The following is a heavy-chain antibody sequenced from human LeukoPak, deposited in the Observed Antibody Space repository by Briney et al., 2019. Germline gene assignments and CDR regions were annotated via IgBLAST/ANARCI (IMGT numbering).Heavy chain of an antibody. J-gene: IGHJ4*02. D-gene: IGHD3-9*01. V-gene: IGHV3-48*03. CDR2: ISSSGSTI. CDR1: GFTFSSYE. CDR3: ARDSRYDILTGYYGV. Sequence: GGSLRLSCAASGFTFSSYEMNWVRQAPGKGLEWVSYISSSGSTIYYADSVKGRFTISRDNAKNSLYLQMNSLRAEDTAVYYCARDSRYDILTGYYGVWGQGTLVTVSS.